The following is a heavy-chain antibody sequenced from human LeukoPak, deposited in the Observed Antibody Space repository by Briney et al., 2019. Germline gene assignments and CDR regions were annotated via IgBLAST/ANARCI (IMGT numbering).Heavy chain of an antibody. CDR2: ISSSGSTI. Sequence: GGSLRLSCAASGFTFSSYEMNWVRQAPGKGLEWVSYISSSGSTIYYADSVKGRFTISRDNAKNSLYLQMNSLRAEDTAVYYCARLEIVGATGNDYWGQGTLVIVSS. J-gene: IGHJ4*02. V-gene: IGHV3-48*03. D-gene: IGHD1-26*01. CDR3: ARLEIVGATGNDY. CDR1: GFTFSSYE.